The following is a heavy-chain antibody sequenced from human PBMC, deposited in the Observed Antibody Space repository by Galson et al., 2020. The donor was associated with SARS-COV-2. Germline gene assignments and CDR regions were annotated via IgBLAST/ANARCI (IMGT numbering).Heavy chain of an antibody. Sequence: VGSLRLSCAASGFTFSSYAMHWVRQAPGKGLEWVAVISYDGSNKYYADSVKGRFTISRDNSKNTLYLQMNSLRAEDTAVYYCAGELLSAFDIWGQGTMVTVSS. D-gene: IGHD3-10*01. J-gene: IGHJ3*02. CDR3: AGELLSAFDI. CDR1: GFTFSSYA. CDR2: ISYDGSNK. V-gene: IGHV3-30*04.